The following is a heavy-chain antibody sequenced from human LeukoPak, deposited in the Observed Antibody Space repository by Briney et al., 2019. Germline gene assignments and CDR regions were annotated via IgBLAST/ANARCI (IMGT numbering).Heavy chain of an antibody. J-gene: IGHJ2*01. V-gene: IGHV1-18*01. D-gene: IGHD3-9*01. CDR1: GYTFTTYG. Sequence: ASVKVSCKASGYTFTTYGISWVRQAPGQGLEWMGWISAYNGNTNYAQKLQGRVTMTRNTSISTAYMELSSLRSEDTAVYYCARGPPLWDDILTGYDKLRNRYFDLWGRGTLVTVSS. CDR2: ISAYNGNT. CDR3: ARGPPLWDDILTGYDKLRNRYFDL.